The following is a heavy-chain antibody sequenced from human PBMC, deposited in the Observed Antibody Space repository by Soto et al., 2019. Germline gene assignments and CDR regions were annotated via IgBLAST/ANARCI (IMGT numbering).Heavy chain of an antibody. V-gene: IGHV4-39*01. CDR1: GGSIRSSGLY. J-gene: IGHJ5*02. CDR3: ARLLSGITGTPGRRVGWFDP. CDR2: LSYTGLP. Sequence: SETLSLTCRVSGGSIRSSGLYWGWLRQPPGKGLGWVGSLSYTGLPSYTTSLKNRGTRPGDMSNNQLSLKLSSVSPADTASYYCARLLSGITGTPGRRVGWFDPWGQGALVTVSS. D-gene: IGHD1-20*01.